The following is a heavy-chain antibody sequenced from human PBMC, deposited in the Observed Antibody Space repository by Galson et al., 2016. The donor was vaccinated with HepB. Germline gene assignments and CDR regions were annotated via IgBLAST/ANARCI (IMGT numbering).Heavy chain of an antibody. D-gene: IGHD6-6*01. CDR3: AKSGTYSSSSGWFDP. V-gene: IGHV3-9*02. J-gene: IGHJ5*02. CDR1: GFNSDDYA. CDR2: ISWNSGNT. Sequence: SLRLSCAASGFNSDDYAMHWVRQAPGKGLEWVSGISWNSGNTDYVDSVKGRFTISRDNAKNSLYLQMNSLRPEDTALYYCAKSGTYSSSSGWFDPWGQGTLVTVSS.